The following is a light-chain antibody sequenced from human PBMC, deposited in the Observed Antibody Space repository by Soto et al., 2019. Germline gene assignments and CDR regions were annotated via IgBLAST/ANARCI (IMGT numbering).Light chain of an antibody. J-gene: IGKJ2*01. CDR1: HNIRTY. Sequence: DIQMTQSPSSLTSSVGDTVTITCRASHNIRTYLNWYRQKPGKAPELLIYAASSLHSGVPSRFSGSGSGTDFTLTISSLQPEDFATYSCQQTYSTPSYTFGQGTKVDIK. CDR3: QQTYSTPSYT. CDR2: AAS. V-gene: IGKV1-39*01.